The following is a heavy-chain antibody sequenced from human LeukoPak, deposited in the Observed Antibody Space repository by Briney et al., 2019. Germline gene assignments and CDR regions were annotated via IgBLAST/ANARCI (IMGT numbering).Heavy chain of an antibody. Sequence: SETLSLTCTVSGDSINRYYWSWIRQPPGKGLEWIGYIYYSGSTNYNPSLKSRVTISVDTSKNQFSLKLSSVTAADTAVYYCARGQWLVPRTWFDPWGQGTLVTVSS. CDR3: ARGQWLVPRTWFDP. CDR2: IYYSGST. V-gene: IGHV4-59*01. CDR1: GDSINRYY. J-gene: IGHJ5*02. D-gene: IGHD6-19*01.